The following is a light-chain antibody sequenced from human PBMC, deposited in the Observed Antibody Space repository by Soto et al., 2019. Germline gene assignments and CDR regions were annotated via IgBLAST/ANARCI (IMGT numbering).Light chain of an antibody. Sequence: DIQMTQSPSTLSASVGDRVTITCRASQSLHKWLAWFQQKPGKAPKLLIYDASDLQSEVPSRFSGSGSETEYTLTISSLQADDFATYYCQQYSSYSWTFDQGTKVEIK. V-gene: IGKV1-5*01. J-gene: IGKJ1*01. CDR2: DAS. CDR1: QSLHKW. CDR3: QQYSSYSWT.